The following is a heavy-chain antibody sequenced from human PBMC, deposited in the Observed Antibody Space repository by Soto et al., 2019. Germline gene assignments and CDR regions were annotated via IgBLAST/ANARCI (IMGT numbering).Heavy chain of an antibody. Sequence: SVKFSYKASVGTLSSYAISWLRHAPGQGLEWRGGIIHIFGTANYAQEFQGRVTITADESTSTAYMELSSLRSEDTAVYYRAREDEYSSSSGVYWGQGTLVTVSS. J-gene: IGHJ4*02. CDR3: AREDEYSSSSGVY. CDR1: VGTLSSYA. D-gene: IGHD6-6*01. V-gene: IGHV1-69*13. CDR2: IIHIFGTA.